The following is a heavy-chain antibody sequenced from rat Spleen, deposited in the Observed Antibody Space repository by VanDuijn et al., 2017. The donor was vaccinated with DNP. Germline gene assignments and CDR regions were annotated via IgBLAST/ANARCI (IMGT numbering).Heavy chain of an antibody. Sequence: EVQLVESGGGLVQPGRSLKLSCAASGFTFSNYIMAWVRQAPTKGLEWVASIDTGGGITYYRDSVKGRFTISRDNAKNTQYLQMDRLRSEDTATYYCAARYNPWGYFDYWGQGVMLTVSS. CDR1: GFTFSNYI. CDR2: IDTGGGIT. J-gene: IGHJ2*01. CDR3: AARYNPWGYFDY. V-gene: IGHV5S13*01. D-gene: IGHD1-4*01.